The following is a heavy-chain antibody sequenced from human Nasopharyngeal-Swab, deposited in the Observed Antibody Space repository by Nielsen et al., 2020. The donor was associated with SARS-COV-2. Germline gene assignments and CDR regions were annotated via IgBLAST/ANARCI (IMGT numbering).Heavy chain of an antibody. V-gene: IGHV1-18*01. CDR1: GYTFDAYG. Sequence: ASVKVSCKASGYTFDAYGISWMRQAPGQGLEWLGWISTYTGNIDLAQRFQDRLILDTDTSTNTVFLEVRRLASDDTAVYYCARDLSYSSGSPPTYWGQGTLVTVSS. CDR3: ARDLSYSSGSPPTY. J-gene: IGHJ4*02. CDR2: ISTYTGNI. D-gene: IGHD6-25*01.